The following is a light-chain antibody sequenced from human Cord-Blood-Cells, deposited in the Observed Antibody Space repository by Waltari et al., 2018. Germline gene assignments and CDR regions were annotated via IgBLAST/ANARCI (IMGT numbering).Light chain of an antibody. CDR3: QQYGSSPYT. CDR2: GAS. J-gene: IGKJ2*01. V-gene: IGKV3-20*01. CDR1: QSVSSSY. Sequence: DIVLTQSPGNLSLSPGERATLSCRASQSVSSSYLAWYQQKPGQAPRLLIYGASSRATGIPDRFSGSGSGTDFTLTISRLEPEDFAVYYCQQYGSSPYTFGQGTKLEIK.